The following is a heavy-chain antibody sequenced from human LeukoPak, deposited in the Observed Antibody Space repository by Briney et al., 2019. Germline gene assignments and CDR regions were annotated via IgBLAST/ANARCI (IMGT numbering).Heavy chain of an antibody. V-gene: IGHV1-2*02. CDR2: INPNSGGT. D-gene: IGHD6-19*01. CDR3: ARGPKSSGWYQEFDY. CDR1: GYTFTGYY. Sequence: VSVKVSCKASGYTFTGYYMHWVRQAPGQGLEWMGWINPNSGGTNYAQKFQGRVTMTRDTSISTAYMELSRLRSDDTAVYYCARGPKSSGWYQEFDYWGQGTLVTVSS. J-gene: IGHJ4*02.